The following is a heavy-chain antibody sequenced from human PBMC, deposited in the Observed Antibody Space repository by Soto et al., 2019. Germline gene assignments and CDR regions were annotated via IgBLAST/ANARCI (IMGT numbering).Heavy chain of an antibody. CDR2: ISGRDGNI. CDR1: GFTFSDSF. J-gene: IGHJ6*03. Sequence: QVQLVESGGGLVKPGGSLRLSCAASGFTFSDSFMSCSRQTPGKGLEWLSYISGRDGNIYYAECERGRFTISRDNAKNSVYLQMNSLRAEDTAVYYCAGDQGPNYMAVWGKGTTVTVS. CDR3: AGDQGPNYMAV. V-gene: IGHV3-11*01.